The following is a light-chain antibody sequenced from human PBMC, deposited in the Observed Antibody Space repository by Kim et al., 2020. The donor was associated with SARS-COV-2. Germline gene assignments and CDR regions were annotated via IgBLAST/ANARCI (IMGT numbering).Light chain of an antibody. CDR3: QQYNSYSRR. V-gene: IGKV1-5*01. J-gene: IGKJ1*01. CDR1: QSIRSW. Sequence: DIQMTQSPSTLSASVGDRVTITCRASQSIRSWLAWYQQKPGKAPKLLIYDASSLESGVPSRFSGSGSGTEFTLTISSLQPDDVATYYCQQYNSYSRRFGQGTKVDIK. CDR2: DAS.